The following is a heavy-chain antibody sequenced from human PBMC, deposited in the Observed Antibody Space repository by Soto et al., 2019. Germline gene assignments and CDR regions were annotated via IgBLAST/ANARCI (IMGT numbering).Heavy chain of an antibody. CDR3: ARPPDSPQPRRNYDFWSGHMDV. D-gene: IGHD3-3*01. J-gene: IGHJ6*02. Sequence: SVKVSCKASGGTFSSYAVSWVRQAPGQGLEWMGGIIPIFGTANYAQKFQGRVTITANESTSTAYMELSSLRSEDTAVYYCARPPDSPQPRRNYDFWSGHMDVWGQGTTVTVSS. CDR1: GGTFSSYA. CDR2: IIPIFGTA. V-gene: IGHV1-69*13.